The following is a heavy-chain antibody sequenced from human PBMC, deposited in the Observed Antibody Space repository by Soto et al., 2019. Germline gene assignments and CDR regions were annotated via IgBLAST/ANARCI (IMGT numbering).Heavy chain of an antibody. V-gene: IGHV3-53*01. CDR3: AREYYYDSSGYSGNAFDI. Sequence: GGSLRLSCAASGFTVSSNYMSWVRQAPGKGLEWVSVIYSGGSTYYADSAKGRFTISRDNSKNTLYLQMNSLRAEDTAVYYCAREYYYDSSGYSGNAFDIWGQGTMVTVSS. J-gene: IGHJ3*02. CDR2: IYSGGST. CDR1: GFTVSSNY. D-gene: IGHD3-22*01.